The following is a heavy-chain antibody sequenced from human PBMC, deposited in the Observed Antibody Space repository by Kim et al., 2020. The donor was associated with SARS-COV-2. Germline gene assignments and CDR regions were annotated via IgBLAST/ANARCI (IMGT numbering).Heavy chain of an antibody. J-gene: IGHJ4*02. V-gene: IGHV3-48*02. D-gene: IGHD3-10*01. CDR2: ISSTSGTI. CDR1: GFTFSRYS. CDR3: AAGVKDWFGEPYFDF. Sequence: VGSLRLSCDASGFTFSRYSMNWVRLAPGKGLEWVSYISSTSGTIYYADSVKGRFTISRDNAKNSMWLQMTSLTDEDTAVYYCAAGVKDWFGEPYFDFWGQGTLVTVSS.